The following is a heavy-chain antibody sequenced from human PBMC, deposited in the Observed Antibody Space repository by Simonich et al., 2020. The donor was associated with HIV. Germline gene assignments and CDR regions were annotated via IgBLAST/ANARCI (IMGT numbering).Heavy chain of an antibody. Sequence: EVQLVESGGGLVQPGRSLRLSCAASGFTFDDYAMHWVRQARGDGVEWVSGISWNSGSIGYADSVKGRFTISRDNAKNSLYLQMNSLRAEDMALYYCAKDRYSSSSGSFDYWGQGTLVTVSS. CDR1: GFTFDDYA. V-gene: IGHV3-9*03. D-gene: IGHD6-6*01. J-gene: IGHJ4*02. CDR3: AKDRYSSSSGSFDY. CDR2: ISWNSGSI.